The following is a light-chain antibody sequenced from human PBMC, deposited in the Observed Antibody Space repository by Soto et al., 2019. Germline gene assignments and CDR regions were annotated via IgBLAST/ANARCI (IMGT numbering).Light chain of an antibody. CDR1: QSITSNY. V-gene: IGKV3-20*01. CDR2: GAS. J-gene: IGKJ5*01. CDR3: QKYGSAPPIT. Sequence: EIVLTQSPATLSLSPGERATLSCRASQSITSNYLAWYQQRPGQAPRLLIYGASSRAAGIPDRFSGSGSGTDFTLTISRLEPDDFAVYYCQKYGSAPPITFGQGTRLEIK.